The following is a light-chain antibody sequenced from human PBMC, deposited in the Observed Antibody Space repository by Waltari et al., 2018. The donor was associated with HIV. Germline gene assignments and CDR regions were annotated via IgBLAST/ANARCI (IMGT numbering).Light chain of an antibody. CDR3: CSYAGSDTLV. V-gene: IGLV2-23*02. CDR2: EVK. Sequence: HSALTQPASVSGSPGQSINISCTGTSSNVGTYNLVSWYQQHPGKAPKLLIYEVKRRPSGLSDRFSGSKSGNTASLTVSGLQAEDEAIYYCCSYAGSDTLVFGGGTSLTIL. J-gene: IGLJ3*02. CDR1: SSNVGTYNL.